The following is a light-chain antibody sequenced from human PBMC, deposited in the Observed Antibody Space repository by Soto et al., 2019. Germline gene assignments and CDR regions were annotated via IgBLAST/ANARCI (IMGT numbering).Light chain of an antibody. V-gene: IGKV4-1*01. J-gene: IGKJ4*01. CDR3: QQYYITPLT. Sequence: DIVMNQSPDSLAVSLGERATINCKSSQSVLYSTNNKNYLAWYQQKPGQPPKLLIYWAATRESGGPDRFSGSGSGTDFTLTISSLQAEDVAVYYCQQYYITPLTFGGGTKVEIK. CDR2: WAA. CDR1: QSVLYSTNNKNY.